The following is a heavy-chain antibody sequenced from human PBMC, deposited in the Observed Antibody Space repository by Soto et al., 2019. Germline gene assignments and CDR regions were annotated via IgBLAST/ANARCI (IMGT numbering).Heavy chain of an antibody. CDR2: IDWDDDE. CDR1: GFSLSTSGMC. D-gene: IGHD3-10*01. Sequence: SGPTLVNPTQTLTLTCTFSGFSLSTSGMCVSWIRQPPGKALEWLARIDWDDDEYYSTSLKTRLTISKDTSKNQVVLTMTNMEPVDTATYFCARHRAYPYHFDYWGQGALVTVSS. CDR3: ARHRAYPYHFDY. V-gene: IGHV2-70*11. J-gene: IGHJ4*02.